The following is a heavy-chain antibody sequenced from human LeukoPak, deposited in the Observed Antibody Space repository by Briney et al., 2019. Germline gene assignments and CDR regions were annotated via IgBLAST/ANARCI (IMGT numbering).Heavy chain of an antibody. V-gene: IGHV3-33*01. CDR1: GFTSSSCG. J-gene: IGHJ6*02. Sequence: PGRSMRPSCAASGFTSSSCGMHWVRQAPGKGLEWVAVIWYDGSNTYYADSVKGRFTISRDNSKNTLYLQMNSPRAEDTAVYYCARDRLVRGVYYYYGMDVWGQGTTVTVSS. CDR3: ARDRLVRGVYYYYGMDV. D-gene: IGHD3-10*01. CDR2: IWYDGSNT.